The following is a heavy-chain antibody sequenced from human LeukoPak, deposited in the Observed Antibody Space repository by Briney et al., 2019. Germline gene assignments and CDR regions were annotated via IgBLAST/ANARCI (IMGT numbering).Heavy chain of an antibody. Sequence: ASVKVSCKVSGYTLTELSMHWVRQAPGKGLEWMGGFDPEDGETIYAQKFQGRVTMTEDTSTDTAYMELSSLRSEDTAVYYCAKVLSISMVRGVIIGANWFDPWGQGTLVTVSS. V-gene: IGHV1-24*01. CDR3: AKVLSISMVRGVIIGANWFDP. CDR1: GYTLTELS. J-gene: IGHJ5*02. CDR2: FDPEDGET. D-gene: IGHD3-10*01.